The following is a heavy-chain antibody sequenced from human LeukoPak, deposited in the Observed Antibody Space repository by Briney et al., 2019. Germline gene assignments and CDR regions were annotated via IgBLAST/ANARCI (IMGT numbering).Heavy chain of an antibody. CDR3: ARDGDYYGSGSYDY. Sequence: PGGSLRLSCAASGFTVSSNYMSWVRQAPGKGLEWVSVIYSGGSTYYADSVKGRFTISRDNSKNTLYLQMNSLRAEDTAVYYCARDGDYYGSGSYDYWGQGTLVTVSS. J-gene: IGHJ4*02. CDR2: IYSGGST. CDR1: GFTVSSNY. V-gene: IGHV3-66*01. D-gene: IGHD3-10*01.